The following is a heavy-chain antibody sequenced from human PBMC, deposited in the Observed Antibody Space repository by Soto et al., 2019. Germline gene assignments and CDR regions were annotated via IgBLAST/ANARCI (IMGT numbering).Heavy chain of an antibody. D-gene: IGHD3-3*01. V-gene: IGHV1-2*04. Sequence: ASVKVSCKASCYSFTDHYIHWVRQAPGHGLEWLGWIHPKTCATTCAQKFRGWVTITGDTSITTVYMELTRLKPLDTAVYYCTRDSSPVWPSHDLPRSYLGETSSDLEVWGRGTTVTVSS. CDR1: CYSFTDHY. CDR2: IHPKTCAT. J-gene: IGHJ6*02. CDR3: TRDSSPVWPSHDLPRSYLGETSSDLEV.